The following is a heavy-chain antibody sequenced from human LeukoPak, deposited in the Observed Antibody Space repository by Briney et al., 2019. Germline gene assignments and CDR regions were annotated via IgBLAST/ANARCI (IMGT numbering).Heavy chain of an antibody. CDR3: ARGLKRRGWFDP. V-gene: IGHV1-8*01. CDR1: GYTFTSYD. CDR2: MNPNSGNT. Sequence: ASVKVSCKASGYTFTSYDINWVRKATGQGLEWMGWMNPNSGNTGYAQKFQGRVTMTRNTSISTAYMELSSLRSEDTAVYYCARGLKRRGWFDPWGQGTLVTVSS. J-gene: IGHJ5*02.